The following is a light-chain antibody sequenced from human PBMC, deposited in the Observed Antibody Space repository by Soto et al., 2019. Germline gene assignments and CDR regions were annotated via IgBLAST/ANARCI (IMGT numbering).Light chain of an antibody. V-gene: IGKV1-27*01. CDR3: QRYDSASFT. CDR2: AAS. J-gene: IGKJ3*01. CDR1: QGIRNY. Sequence: DIQMTQSPSSLSASVGDRVTITCRASQGIRNYLAWYQQKPGTAPKLLIYAASTLESGVPSRFSGSGSGTDFTLTISSLQPEDVATYYCQRYDSASFTFGPGTKVDVK.